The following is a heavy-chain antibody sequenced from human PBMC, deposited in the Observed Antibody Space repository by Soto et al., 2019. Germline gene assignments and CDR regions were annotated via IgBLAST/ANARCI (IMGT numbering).Heavy chain of an antibody. J-gene: IGHJ4*02. CDR1: GFTFCSYG. V-gene: IGHV3-33*01. D-gene: IGHD6-13*01. Sequence: GGSLRLCCAASGFTFCSYGMHWVRQAPGKGLEWVAVIWYDGSNKYYADSVKGRFTISRDNSKNALYLQMNSLRAEDTAVYYCAREGIAAAGTPFDYWGQGTLVTVSS. CDR3: AREGIAAAGTPFDY. CDR2: IWYDGSNK.